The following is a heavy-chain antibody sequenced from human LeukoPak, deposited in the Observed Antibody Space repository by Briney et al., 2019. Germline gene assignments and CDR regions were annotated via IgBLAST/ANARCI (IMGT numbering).Heavy chain of an antibody. J-gene: IGHJ1*01. CDR3: ARTPWSGYSSSLFYFQH. CDR2: IYYSGST. Sequence: SSETLSLTCIVSGGSISNYYWSWFRQPPGKGLEWIGYIYYSGSTNYNPSLKSRVTISVDTSKNQFSLKLSSVTAADTAVYYCARTPWSGYSSSLFYFQHWGQGTLVTVSS. CDR1: GGSISNYY. V-gene: IGHV4-59*01. D-gene: IGHD6-13*01.